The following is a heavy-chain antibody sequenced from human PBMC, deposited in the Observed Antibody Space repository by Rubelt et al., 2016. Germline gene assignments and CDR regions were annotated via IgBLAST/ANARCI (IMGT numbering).Heavy chain of an antibody. Sequence: QLQLQESGPGLVKPSETLSLTCAVSGGPISSSSYYWGWIRQPPGKGLEWIGGIYYSGSTSYNPSLKSRVTVSSAPTKAPDVFPIISGCRHPKNNSPVVLACLITGYHPTSVTVTWY. CDR3: VLACLITGYHPTSVTVTWY. V-gene: IGHV4-39*01. CDR2: IYYSGST. D-gene: IGHD1-20*01. J-gene: IGHJ2*01. CDR1: GGPISSSSYY.